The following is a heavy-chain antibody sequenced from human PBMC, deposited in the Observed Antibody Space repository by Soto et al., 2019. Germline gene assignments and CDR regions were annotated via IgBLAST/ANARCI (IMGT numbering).Heavy chain of an antibody. CDR2: ISHSGLR. Sequence: SAAESRTGVGWGGYVSRGWWSWNRQSPGKGLEWIAYISHSGLRHYRASLQSRLTMSVETSKNQFSLNLTSVTAADTSIYYCATSNTTCPGCYSWGHGTPVTVSS. J-gene: IGHJ5*01. D-gene: IGHD2-2*01. CDR3: ATSNTTCPGCYS. CDR1: GGYVSRGW. V-gene: IGHV4-59*02.